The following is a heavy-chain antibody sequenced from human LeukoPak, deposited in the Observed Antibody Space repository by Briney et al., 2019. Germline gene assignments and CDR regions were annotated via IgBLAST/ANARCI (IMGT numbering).Heavy chain of an antibody. Sequence: GGSLRLSCAASGFTFSSYAMHWVRQAPGKGLEWVAVISYDGSNKYYADSVKGRFTISRDNSKNTLYLQMNSLRAEDAAVYYCARDRVVGARDAFDIWGQGTMVTVSS. CDR3: ARDRVVGARDAFDI. J-gene: IGHJ3*02. D-gene: IGHD1-26*01. CDR1: GFTFSSYA. V-gene: IGHV3-30*04. CDR2: ISYDGSNK.